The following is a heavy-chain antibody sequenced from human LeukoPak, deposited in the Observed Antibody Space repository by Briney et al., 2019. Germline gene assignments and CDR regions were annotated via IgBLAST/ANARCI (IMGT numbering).Heavy chain of an antibody. CDR2: INPDKGDT. CDR1: GYSFTTYA. J-gene: IGHJ4*02. D-gene: IGHD4-17*01. CDR3: ARRLKSSYGNPFDY. V-gene: IGHV1-3*01. Sequence: GASVKVSCKASGYSFTTYATHWVRQAPGQRLEWMGWINPDKGDTQHSQNFQGRITVTRDTSASTTYMELSSLVSEDTAVYYCARRLKSSYGNPFDYWGQGTLVTVSS.